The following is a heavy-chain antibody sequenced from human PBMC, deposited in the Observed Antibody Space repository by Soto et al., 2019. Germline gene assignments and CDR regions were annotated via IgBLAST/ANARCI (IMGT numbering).Heavy chain of an antibody. CDR1: GYTFTTYG. J-gene: IGHJ4*02. CDR2: ISAHNGNT. V-gene: IGHV1-18*01. D-gene: IGHD1-1*01. CDR3: TRGRYGDY. Sequence: QVHLVQSGAEVKKPGASVKVSCKGSGYTFTTYGITWVRQAPGQGLEWMGWISAHNGNTNYAQTLQGRATVTRHTSTSAVYMALRSLRSDDTAVYYCTRGRYGDYWGQGALVTVSS.